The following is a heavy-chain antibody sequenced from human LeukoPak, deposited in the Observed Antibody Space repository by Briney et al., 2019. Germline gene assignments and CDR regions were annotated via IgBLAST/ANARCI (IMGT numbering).Heavy chain of an antibody. J-gene: IGHJ4*02. D-gene: IGHD3-22*01. CDR1: GFTFSDYY. Sequence: PGGSLRLSCAASGFTFSDYYMSWIRQAPGKGLEWVSYISSSGSAIYYADSVKGRFTISRDNAKNSLYLQMNSLRAEDTAVYYCARDYYDGSGYYRACDYWGQGTLVTVSS. CDR2: ISSSGSAI. CDR3: ARDYYDGSGYYRACDY. V-gene: IGHV3-11*04.